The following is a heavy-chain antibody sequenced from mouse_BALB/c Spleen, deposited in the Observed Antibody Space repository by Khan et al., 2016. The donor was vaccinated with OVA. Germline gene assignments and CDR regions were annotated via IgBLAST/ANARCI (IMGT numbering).Heavy chain of an antibody. CDR2: ISSGGDNT. D-gene: IGHD1-1*02. CDR1: GFTFSSFT. J-gene: IGHJ3*01. CDR3: ARWNYGLFAY. Sequence: EVELVESGGGLVKPGGSLKLSCAASGFTFSSFTMSWVRQTPEKRLEWVASISSGGDNTYYPDSVKGRFTISRDNAKNNLYLQMSSLRSEDTALYYCARWNYGLFAYWGQGTLVTVSA. V-gene: IGHV5-9*03.